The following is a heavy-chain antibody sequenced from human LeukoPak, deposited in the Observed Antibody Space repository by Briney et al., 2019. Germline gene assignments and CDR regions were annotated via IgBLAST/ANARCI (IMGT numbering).Heavy chain of an antibody. J-gene: IGHJ4*02. D-gene: IGHD6-19*01. V-gene: IGHV4-59*01. CDR3: ARSRVAGLIDY. Sequence: PSETLSLTCTVSGGSISSYYWSWIRQPPGKGLEWIGYIYYSGSTNYNPSLKSRVTISVDTSTNQFSLKLSSVTAADTAVYYCARSRVAGLIDYWGPGTLVTVSS. CDR1: GGSISSYY. CDR2: IYYSGST.